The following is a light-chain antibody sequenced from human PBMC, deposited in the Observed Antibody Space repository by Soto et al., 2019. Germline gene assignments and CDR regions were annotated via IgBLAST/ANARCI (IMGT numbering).Light chain of an antibody. CDR3: QQYGSSPLT. J-gene: IGKJ4*01. Sequence: EIVLTQSPGTLSLSPGERATLSCRASQSVSSSYLAWYQQKPGQAPRLLIYGASSRATGIPDRFSGSGSGTDFTLTISRQEPEDFAVYYCQQYGSSPLTFGGGNKV. CDR1: QSVSSSY. V-gene: IGKV3-20*01. CDR2: GAS.